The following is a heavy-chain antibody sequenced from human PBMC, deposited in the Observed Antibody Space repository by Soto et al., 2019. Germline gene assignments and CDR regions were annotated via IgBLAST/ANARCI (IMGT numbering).Heavy chain of an antibody. Sequence: GGSLRLSCAASGFTFSNAWMNWVRQAPGKGLEWVGRIKSKTDGGTTDYAAPVKGRFTISRDDSKNTLYLQMNSLKTEDTAVYYCTTVIAAAGTPGYYYYYGMDVWGQGTTVTVSS. D-gene: IGHD6-13*01. J-gene: IGHJ6*02. V-gene: IGHV3-15*07. CDR1: GFTFSNAW. CDR3: TTVIAAAGTPGYYYYYGMDV. CDR2: IKSKTDGGTT.